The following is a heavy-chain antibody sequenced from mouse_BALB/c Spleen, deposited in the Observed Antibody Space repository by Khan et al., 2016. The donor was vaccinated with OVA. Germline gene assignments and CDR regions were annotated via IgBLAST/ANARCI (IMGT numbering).Heavy chain of an antibody. D-gene: IGHD2-4*01. CDR3: ARKDYYDYDPFPD. J-gene: IGHJ3*01. Sequence: EVKLEESGPGLVKPSQSLSLTCPVTGYSITSEFAWNWIRQFPGNKLEWMGYISYSGNTRYNPSLNSLISITRYTSRNQFFLQLNSVTTEDTATYYCARKDYYDYDPFPDWGQGTLVTVSA. V-gene: IGHV3-2*02. CDR1: GYSITSEFA. CDR2: ISYSGNT.